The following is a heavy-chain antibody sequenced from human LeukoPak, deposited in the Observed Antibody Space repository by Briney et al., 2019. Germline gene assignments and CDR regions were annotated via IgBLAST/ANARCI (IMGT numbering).Heavy chain of an antibody. CDR3: ASCHCSSTSCYRSGWSDP. CDR2: IYYSGST. CDR1: GGSISSGDYY. Sequence: SQTLSLTCTVSGGSISSGDYYWSWIRQPPGKGLEWIGYIYYSGSTYYNPSLKSRVTISVDTSKNQFSLKLSSVTAADTAVYYCASCHCSSTSCYRSGWSDPWGQGTLVTVSS. J-gene: IGHJ5*02. D-gene: IGHD2-2*01. V-gene: IGHV4-30-4*01.